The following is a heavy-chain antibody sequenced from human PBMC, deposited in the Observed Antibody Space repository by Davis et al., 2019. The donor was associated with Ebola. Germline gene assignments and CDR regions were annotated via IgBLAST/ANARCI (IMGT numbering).Heavy chain of an antibody. CDR2: IYTNGIT. V-gene: IGHV4-61*09. J-gene: IGHJ4*02. CDR3: ARDRHESRAYGF. D-gene: IGHD3-16*01. CDR1: GASINSGFFS. Sequence: SETLSLTCNVSGASINSGFFSWSWVRQRAGKGLEWMGHIYTNGITKYNPSLESRVTISLDTSKNQFSLSLNSVTAADTAIYFCARDRHESRAYGFWGQGTLVTVSS.